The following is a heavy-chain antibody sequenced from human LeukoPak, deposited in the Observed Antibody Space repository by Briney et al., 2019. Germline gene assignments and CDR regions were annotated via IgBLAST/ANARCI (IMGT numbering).Heavy chain of an antibody. J-gene: IGHJ3*02. CDR3: ASLPNIVVVPAAQTPHDAFDI. Sequence: PSETLSLTCTVSGGSISSGSYYWSWIRQPAGKGLEWIGRIYTSGSTNYNPSLKSRVTISVDTSKNQFSLKLSSVTAADTAVYYCASLPNIVVVPAAQTPHDAFDIWGQGTMVTVSS. CDR1: GGSISSGSYY. V-gene: IGHV4-61*02. D-gene: IGHD2-2*01. CDR2: IYTSGST.